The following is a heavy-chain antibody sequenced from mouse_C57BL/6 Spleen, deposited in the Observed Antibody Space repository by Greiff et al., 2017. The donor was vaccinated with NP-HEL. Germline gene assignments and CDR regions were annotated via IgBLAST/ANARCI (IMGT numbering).Heavy chain of an antibody. CDR2: IRNKANGYTT. V-gene: IGHV7-3*01. J-gene: IGHJ1*03. CDR1: GFTFTDYY. D-gene: IGHD1-1*01. CDR3: ARYGGVVARGLWYFDV. Sequence: EVQGVESGGGLVQPGGSLSLSCAASGFTFTDYYMSWVRQPPGKELEWLGFIRNKANGYTTEYSASVKGRFTISRANSQSILYLHMNALRAEDSATYYCARYGGVVARGLWYFDVWGTGTTVTVSS.